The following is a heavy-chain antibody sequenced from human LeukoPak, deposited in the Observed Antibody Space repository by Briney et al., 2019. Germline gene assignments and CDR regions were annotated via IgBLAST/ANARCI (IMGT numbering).Heavy chain of an antibody. J-gene: IGHJ6*02. CDR2: ISGSGDST. CDR1: GFIFSSYA. Sequence: ESGGSLRLSCAASGFIFSSYAMTWVRQAPGKGLEWVSVISGSGDSTHYADSVKGRFTISRDNSKNTLYLQMTSLRAEDTTVCYCAKSYSTGSNYYYSGMDVWGQGTTVTVAS. D-gene: IGHD1-14*01. V-gene: IGHV3-23*01. CDR3: AKSYSTGSNYYYSGMDV.